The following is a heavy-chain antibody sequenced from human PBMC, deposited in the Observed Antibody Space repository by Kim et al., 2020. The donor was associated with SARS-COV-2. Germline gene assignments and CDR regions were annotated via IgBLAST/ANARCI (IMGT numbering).Heavy chain of an antibody. V-gene: IGHV4-39*07. Sequence: NPSLKSRVTRSVDTSKNLFSLKLSSVTAADTAVYYCARDRIAVACTVDYWGQGTLVTVSS. J-gene: IGHJ4*02. D-gene: IGHD6-19*01. CDR3: ARDRIAVACTVDY.